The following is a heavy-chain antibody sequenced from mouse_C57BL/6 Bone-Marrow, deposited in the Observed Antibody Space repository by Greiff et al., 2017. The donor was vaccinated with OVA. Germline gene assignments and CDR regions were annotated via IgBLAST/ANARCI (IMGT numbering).Heavy chain of an antibody. CDR1: GYTFTSYW. J-gene: IGHJ3*01. D-gene: IGHD2-4*01. CDR3: ARGDYDERAWFAY. Sequence: QVQLQQPGAELVKPGASVKMSCKASGYTFTSYWITWVKQRPGQGLEWIGDIYPGSGSTNYNEKFKSKATLTVDTSSSTAYMQLSSLTSEDSAVYYCARGDYDERAWFAYWGQGTLVTVSA. CDR2: IYPGSGST. V-gene: IGHV1-55*01.